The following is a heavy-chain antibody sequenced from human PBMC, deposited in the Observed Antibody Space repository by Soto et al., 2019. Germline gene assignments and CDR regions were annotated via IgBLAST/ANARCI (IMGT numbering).Heavy chain of an antibody. V-gene: IGHV1-3*01. CDR3: ARDLTMVRGVIYYMDG. J-gene: IGHJ6*03. CDR2: INAGSGNT. CDR1: GYTFTSYA. D-gene: IGHD3-10*01. Sequence: QVQLVQSGAEVKKPGASVKVSCKASGYTFTSYAMHWVRQAPGQRLEWMGWINAGSGNTKYSQKFQGRVAITRDTSASTAYMELSSLRSEDTAIYYCARDLTMVRGVIYYMDGWGKGTTVTVSS.